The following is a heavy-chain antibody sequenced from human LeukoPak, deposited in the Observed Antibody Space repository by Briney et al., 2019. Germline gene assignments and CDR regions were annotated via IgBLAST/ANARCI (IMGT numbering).Heavy chain of an antibody. CDR1: GGSISSYY. CDR3: ARDKHDFWSGYTNLNWSNWFDP. D-gene: IGHD3-3*01. Sequence: SQTLTLTCTVSGGSISSYYWSWIRQPAGKGLEWIGRIYTSGSTNYNPSLKSRVTMSVDTSKNQFSLKLSSVTAADTAVYYCARDKHDFWSGYTNLNWSNWFDPWGQGTLVTVSS. V-gene: IGHV4-4*07. CDR2: IYTSGST. J-gene: IGHJ5*02.